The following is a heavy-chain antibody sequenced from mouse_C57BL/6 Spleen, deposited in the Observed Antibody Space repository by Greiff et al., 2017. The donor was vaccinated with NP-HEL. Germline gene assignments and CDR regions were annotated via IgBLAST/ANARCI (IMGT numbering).Heavy chain of an antibody. CDR3: ARYGGNYDAMDY. Sequence: VQLHHSLAELARRGASVKLSCKALGYSGTSDGDRLLGEVTGQGLEWIGEIYPRSGDTYYNEKFKGKATLTADKSSSTAYMELRSLTSEDSAVYFCARYGGNYDAMDYWGQGTSVTVSS. CDR2: IYPRSGDT. D-gene: IGHD1-2*01. V-gene: IGHV1-81*01. J-gene: IGHJ4*01. CDR1: GYSGTSDG.